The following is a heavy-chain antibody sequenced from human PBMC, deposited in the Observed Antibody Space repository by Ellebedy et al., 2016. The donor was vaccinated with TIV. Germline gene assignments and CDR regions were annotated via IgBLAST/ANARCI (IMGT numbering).Heavy chain of an antibody. J-gene: IGHJ5*02. CDR1: GYTFTGYY. Sequence: ASVKVSCXASGYTFTGYYMHWVRQAPGQGLEWMGWINPNSGGTNYAQKFQGRVTMTRDTSISTAYMELSRLRSDDTAVYYCARDSNYCSSTSCLGYWFDPWGQGTLVTVSS. D-gene: IGHD2-2*01. CDR3: ARDSNYCSSTSCLGYWFDP. V-gene: IGHV1-2*02. CDR2: INPNSGGT.